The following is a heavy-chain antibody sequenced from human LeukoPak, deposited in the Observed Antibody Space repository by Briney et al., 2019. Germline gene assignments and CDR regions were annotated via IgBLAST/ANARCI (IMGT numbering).Heavy chain of an antibody. CDR2: AYSGVNA. Sequence: SETLSLTCTVSGDSMHSYYWTWIRKSPEKGLEGIVRAYSGVNAYSNPSLQSRVTISVDKSNNQFSLDLTSVTAADTALYYCAREKSGTLTRAYYYIDVWGKGITVTVSS. V-gene: IGHV4-4*07. J-gene: IGHJ6*03. CDR1: GDSMHSYY. D-gene: IGHD1-26*01. CDR3: AREKSGTLTRAYYYIDV.